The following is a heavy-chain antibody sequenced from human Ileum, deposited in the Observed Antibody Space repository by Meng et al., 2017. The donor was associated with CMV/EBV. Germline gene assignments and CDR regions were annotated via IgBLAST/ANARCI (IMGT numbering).Heavy chain of an antibody. CDR3: AKAPMIVVVPFDS. CDR1: GFIFSRYA. J-gene: IGHJ4*02. CDR2: ISGSGSST. D-gene: IGHD3-22*01. Sequence: CAASGFIFSRYAMSWVRQAPGQGLEWVSGISGSGSSTYYADSVKGRFTISRDNTNNTLYLQMNTLRAEDTAVYYCAKAPMIVVVPFDSWGQGTLVTVSS. V-gene: IGHV3-23*01.